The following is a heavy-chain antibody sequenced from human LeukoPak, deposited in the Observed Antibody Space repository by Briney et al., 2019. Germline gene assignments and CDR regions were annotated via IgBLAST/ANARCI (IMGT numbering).Heavy chain of an antibody. Sequence: SETLSLTCTVSGGSISSYYWSWIRQPAGKGLEWIGRIYTSGSTNYNPSLKSRVTMSVDTSKNQFSLKLSSVTAADTAVYYCAREGRSIFGVANKPFDYWGQGTLVTVSP. D-gene: IGHD3-3*01. CDR2: IYTSGST. V-gene: IGHV4-4*07. J-gene: IGHJ4*02. CDR1: GGSISSYY. CDR3: AREGRSIFGVANKPFDY.